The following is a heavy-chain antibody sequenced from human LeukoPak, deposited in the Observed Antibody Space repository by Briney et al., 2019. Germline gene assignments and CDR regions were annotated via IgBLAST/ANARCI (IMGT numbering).Heavy chain of an antibody. V-gene: IGHV3-23*01. CDR3: AKATIIVVPAASFDY. CDR1: GFTFINYA. CDR2: ISGRGGST. D-gene: IGHD2-2*01. Sequence: GGSLRLSCAASGFTFINYAMSWVRQAPGKGLEWVSVISGRGGSTYYADSVKGRFTISRDNSKNTLYLQMNSLRADDTAIYHCAKATIIVVPAASFDYWGQGTLVTVSS. J-gene: IGHJ4*02.